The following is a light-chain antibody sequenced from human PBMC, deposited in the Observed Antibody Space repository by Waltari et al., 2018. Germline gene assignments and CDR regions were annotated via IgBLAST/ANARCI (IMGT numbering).Light chain of an antibody. Sequence: DIQMTQSPSTLSAFVGERVTITCRASQSINRWVAWYQQKPGKAPKLPMHEVSSLVSGVPSRFSGSGSGTEFTLTISSLQPDDFATYYCQQYNSDDWTFGQGTKVEI. V-gene: IGKV1-5*01. CDR2: EVS. J-gene: IGKJ1*01. CDR1: QSINRW. CDR3: QQYNSDDWT.